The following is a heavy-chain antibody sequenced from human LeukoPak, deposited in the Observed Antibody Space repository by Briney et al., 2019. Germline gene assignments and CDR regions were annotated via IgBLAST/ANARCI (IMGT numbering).Heavy chain of an antibody. CDR1: GFTFSAYW. CDR2: INNDGTAT. D-gene: IGHD3-3*01. CDR3: ARDRGGTDDFWSGYYTGYFDY. V-gene: IGHV3-74*01. Sequence: GGSLRLSCAASGFTFSAYWMHWVRQVPGKGLVWVSRINNDGTATFFADSVKGRFTISRDNAKNSLYLQMNSLRAEDTAVFYCARDRGGTDDFWSGYYTGYFDYWGQGTLVTVSS. J-gene: IGHJ4*02.